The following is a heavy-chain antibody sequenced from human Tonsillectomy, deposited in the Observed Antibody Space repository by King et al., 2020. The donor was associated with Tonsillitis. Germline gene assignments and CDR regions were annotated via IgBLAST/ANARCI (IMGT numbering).Heavy chain of an antibody. CDR3: AGRGGRNFRGFFDY. Sequence: VQLVQSGGEAKKPGASVKVSCKASGYTFTSYGISWVRQAPGQGLEWMGWISSYNGNTNYAQKLQARVTMTTDTSTSTAYMELRSLRSDDTAVYYCAGRGGRNFRGFFDYWGQEPWSPSPQ. CDR1: GYTFTSYG. J-gene: IGHJ4*01. CDR2: ISSYNGNT. V-gene: IGHV1-18*04. D-gene: IGHD2/OR15-2a*01.